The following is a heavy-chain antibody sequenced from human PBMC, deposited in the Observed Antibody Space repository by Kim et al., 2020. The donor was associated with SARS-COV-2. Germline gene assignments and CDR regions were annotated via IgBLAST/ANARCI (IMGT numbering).Heavy chain of an antibody. V-gene: IGHV4-39*01. D-gene: IGHD4-4*01. CDR2: IYYSGST. Sequence: SETLSLTCTVSGGSISSSSYYWGWIRQPPGKGLEWIGSIYYSGSTYYNPSLKSRVTISVDTSKNQFSLKLSSVTAADTAVYYCASSNYIYYYYYMDVWGKGTTVTVSS. CDR3: ASSNYIYYYYYMDV. CDR1: GGSISSSSYY. J-gene: IGHJ6*03.